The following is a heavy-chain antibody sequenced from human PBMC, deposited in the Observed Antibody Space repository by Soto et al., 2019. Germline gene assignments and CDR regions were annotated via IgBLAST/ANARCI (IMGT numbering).Heavy chain of an antibody. Sequence: PSETLSLTCTVSGGSISSSSYYLGWIRQPPGKGLEWIGSIYYSGSTYYNPSLKSRVTISVDTSKNQFSLKLSSVTAADTAVYYCARPGGDYYYMDVWGKGTTVTVSS. V-gene: IGHV4-39*01. CDR2: IYYSGST. CDR3: ARPGGDYYYMDV. D-gene: IGHD3-10*01. CDR1: GGSISSSSYY. J-gene: IGHJ6*03.